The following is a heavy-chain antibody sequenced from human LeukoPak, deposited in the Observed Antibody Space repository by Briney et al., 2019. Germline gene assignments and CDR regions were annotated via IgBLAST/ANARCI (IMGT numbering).Heavy chain of an antibody. CDR1: GGCISSYY. V-gene: IGHV4-59*01. Sequence: SETLSLTCTVSGGCISSYYWSWIRQPPGKGLEWIGYIYYSGSTNYNPSLKSRVTISVDTSKNQFSLKLSSVTAADTAVYYCARLGAGYDSSGYTTDYWGQGTLVTVSS. J-gene: IGHJ4*02. CDR3: ARLGAGYDSSGYTTDY. CDR2: IYYSGST. D-gene: IGHD3-22*01.